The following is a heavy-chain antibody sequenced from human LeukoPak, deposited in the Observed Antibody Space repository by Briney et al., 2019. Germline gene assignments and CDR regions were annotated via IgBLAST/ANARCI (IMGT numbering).Heavy chain of an antibody. J-gene: IGHJ6*02. D-gene: IGHD6-13*01. CDR3: ARVGSSWPYYYYGMDV. Sequence: SETLSLTCTVSGGSISSSSYYWGWIRQPPGKGLEWIGEIYHSGSTNYNPSLKSRVTISVDKSKNQFSLKLSSVTAADTAVYYCARVGSSWPYYYYGMDVWGQGTTVTVSS. CDR2: IYHSGST. CDR1: GGSISSSSYY. V-gene: IGHV4-39*07.